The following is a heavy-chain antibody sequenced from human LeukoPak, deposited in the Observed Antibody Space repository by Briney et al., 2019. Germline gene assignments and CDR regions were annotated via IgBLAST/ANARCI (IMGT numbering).Heavy chain of an antibody. Sequence: SETLSLTCTVSAYSISDGYVWGMIRQPPGKGLEWIGSIYHSGTTYYNPSLKSRVTMSVDTTNNQFSLKLTSVTGSDTATSYCSRLSHVAGAPKVPWFDPWGQGTLVTVSS. J-gene: IGHJ5*02. V-gene: IGHV4-38-2*02. CDR3: SRLSHVAGAPKVPWFDP. CDR2: IYHSGTT. CDR1: AYSISDGYV. D-gene: IGHD1-26*01.